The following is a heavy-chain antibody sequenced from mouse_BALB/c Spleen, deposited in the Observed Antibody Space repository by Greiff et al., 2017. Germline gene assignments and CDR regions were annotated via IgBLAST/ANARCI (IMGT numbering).Heavy chain of an antibody. CDR3: ARDYYCSSYCYFDV. Sequence: VKLMESGPGLVAPSQSLSITCTVSGFSLTGYGVNWVRQPPGKGLEWLGMIWGEGSTDYNSALKSRLSISKDNSKGQVFLKMNSLQTDDTAMYYCARDYYCSSYCYFDVWGAGTTVTVSS. CDR1: GFSLTGYG. D-gene: IGHD1-1*01. V-gene: IGHV2-6-7*01. J-gene: IGHJ1*01. CDR2: IWGEGST.